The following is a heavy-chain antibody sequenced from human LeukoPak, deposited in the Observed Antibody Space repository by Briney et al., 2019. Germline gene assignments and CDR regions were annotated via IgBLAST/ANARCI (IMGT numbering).Heavy chain of an antibody. CDR3: VKKGGVTSSTYFNYFDS. CDR1: GQRLSGFW. D-gene: IGHD2/OR15-2a*01. CDR2: VYPGDSET. J-gene: IGHJ4*02. Sequence: WESLKISRNGSGQRLSGFWLGLVPPVPREGMGSIGIVYPGDSETTYSPSFKGHVTISGDKSITTVYLQWSSLKASDTGLYYCVKKGGVTSSTYFNYFDSWGQGTLVIVSS. V-gene: IGHV5-51*01.